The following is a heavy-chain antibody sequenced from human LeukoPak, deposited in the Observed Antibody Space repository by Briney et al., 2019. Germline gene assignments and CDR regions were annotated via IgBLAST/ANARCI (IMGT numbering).Heavy chain of an antibody. J-gene: IGHJ2*01. Sequence: PSETLSLTCTVSGGSISSYYWSWIRQPPGKGLEWIGYIYYSGTTNYNPSLKSRVTISVDTSKNQFSLKLSSVTAADTAVYYCARHLPKTYDFLTGYYLPSWYFDLWGRDTLVTVSS. V-gene: IGHV4-59*08. D-gene: IGHD3-9*01. CDR2: IYYSGTT. CDR1: GGSISSYY. CDR3: ARHLPKTYDFLTGYYLPSWYFDL.